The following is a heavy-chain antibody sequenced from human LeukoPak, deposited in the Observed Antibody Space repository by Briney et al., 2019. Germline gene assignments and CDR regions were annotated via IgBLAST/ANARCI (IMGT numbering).Heavy chain of an antibody. CDR3: ARDQGIVATIDFDY. Sequence: SETLSLTCTVSGYSISSGYYWGWIRQRPGKGLEWIGSIYHSGSTYYNPSLKSRVTISVDTSKNQFSLKLSSVTAADTAVYYCARDQGIVATIDFDYWGQGTLVTVSS. J-gene: IGHJ4*02. D-gene: IGHD5-12*01. V-gene: IGHV4-38-2*02. CDR1: GYSISSGYY. CDR2: IYHSGST.